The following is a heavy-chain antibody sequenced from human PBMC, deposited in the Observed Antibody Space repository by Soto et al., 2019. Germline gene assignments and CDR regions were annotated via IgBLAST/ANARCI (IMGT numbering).Heavy chain of an antibody. V-gene: IGHV2-5*01. Sequence: SGPTLVNPTQTLTLTCTFSGFSLSTSGVGVGWIRQPPGKALEWLALIYWNDDKRYSPSLKSRLTITKDTSKNQVVLTMTNMDPVDTATYYCAHTEGTCRNGVCYTTWFDPWGQGTLVTVSS. CDR2: IYWNDDK. D-gene: IGHD2-8*01. CDR1: GFSLSTSGVG. J-gene: IGHJ5*02. CDR3: AHTEGTCRNGVCYTTWFDP.